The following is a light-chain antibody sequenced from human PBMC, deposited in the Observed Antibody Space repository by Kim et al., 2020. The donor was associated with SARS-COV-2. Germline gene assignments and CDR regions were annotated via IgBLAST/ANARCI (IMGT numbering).Light chain of an antibody. CDR3: QRYNIAPLT. CDR1: QGISSY. V-gene: IGKV1-27*01. Sequence: ASVGDRVTITCRANQGISSYLAWYQQKPGKVPKLLIYAASTLQSGVPSRFSGSGSGTDFTLTISSLQPEDVAVYYCQRYNIAPLTFGGGTKVDIK. CDR2: AAS. J-gene: IGKJ4*01.